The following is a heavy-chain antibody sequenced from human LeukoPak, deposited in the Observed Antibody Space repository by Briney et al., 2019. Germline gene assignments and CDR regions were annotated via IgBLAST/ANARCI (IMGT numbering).Heavy chain of an antibody. CDR2: IGGGGENT. CDR3: ARGRTYGSGTYWAFDY. J-gene: IGHJ4*02. Sequence: PGGSLRLSCAASGFTFNSYALSWVRQAPGKGLEWVSTIGGGGENTYYADSVKGRFTISRDNAKNSLYLQVNSLRDEDTAVYYCARGRTYGSGTYWAFDYWGQGTLVTVSS. CDR1: GFTFNSYA. V-gene: IGHV3-23*01. D-gene: IGHD3-10*01.